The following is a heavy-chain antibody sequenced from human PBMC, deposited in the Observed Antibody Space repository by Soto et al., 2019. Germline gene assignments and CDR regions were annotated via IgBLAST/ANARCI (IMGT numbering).Heavy chain of an antibody. D-gene: IGHD6-19*01. J-gene: IGHJ3*02. CDR2: ISGGGGST. V-gene: IGHV3-23*01. CDR3: AKSFRYSSGRDVFDI. CDR1: GFTFDNYA. Sequence: GGSLRLSCAASGFTFDNYAMNWVRQAPGKGLEWVSGISGGGGSTYYADSVEGRFTISRDNSKNTLYLQMDSLRAGDTALYYCAKSFRYSSGRDVFDIWGQGTMVTVSS.